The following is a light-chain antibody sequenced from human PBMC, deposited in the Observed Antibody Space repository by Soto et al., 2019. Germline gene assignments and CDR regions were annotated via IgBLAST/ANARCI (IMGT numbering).Light chain of an antibody. Sequence: DIQMTQSPSTLSGSVGDRVTITCRASQTISSWLAWYQQQPGKAPNLLIYKASTLKSGVPSRFSGSGSGTEFTLTISSLQPDDFATYYCQHYNSYSEAFGQGTKVDIK. V-gene: IGKV1-5*03. J-gene: IGKJ1*01. CDR2: KAS. CDR1: QTISSW. CDR3: QHYNSYSEA.